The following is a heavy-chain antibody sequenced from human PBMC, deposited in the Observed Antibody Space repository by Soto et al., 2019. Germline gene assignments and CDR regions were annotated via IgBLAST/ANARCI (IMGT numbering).Heavy chain of an antibody. D-gene: IGHD5-18*01. CDR3: AKDIVRYTYGACDY. V-gene: IGHV3-30*18. Sequence: PGWSLRLSCAASGFTFNTYGMYWVRQAPGKGLEWVAAIPYDGSNKYHADSVKGRFTISRDNSKNTLYLQMNSLRVEDTAVYYCAKDIVRYTYGACDYWGQGALVTVSS. CDR2: IPYDGSNK. CDR1: GFTFNTYG. J-gene: IGHJ4*02.